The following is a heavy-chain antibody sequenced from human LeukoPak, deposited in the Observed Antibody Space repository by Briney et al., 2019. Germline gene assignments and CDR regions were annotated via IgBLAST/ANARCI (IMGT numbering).Heavy chain of an antibody. CDR2: ISYDGSNK. V-gene: IGHV3-30*18. CDR1: GFTFSSYG. CDR3: AKPPYEWELGYYFDY. D-gene: IGHD1-26*01. J-gene: IGHJ4*02. Sequence: PGGSLRLSCAASGFTFSSYGMHWVRQAPGKGLEWVAVISYDGSNKYYADSVKGRFTISRDNSKNTLYLQMNSLRAEDTAVYYCAKPPYEWELGYYFDYWGQGTLVTVSS.